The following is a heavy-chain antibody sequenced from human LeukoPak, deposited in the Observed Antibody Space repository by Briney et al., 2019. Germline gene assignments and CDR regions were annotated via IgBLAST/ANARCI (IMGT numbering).Heavy chain of an antibody. CDR2: FDPEDGET. Sequence: ASVKVSCKVSGYTLTELSMHWVRQAPGKGLEWMGGFDPEDGETIYVQKFQGRVTMTEDTTTDTAYMELSSLRSEDTAVYYCATRGRNGYDYLAFDYWGQGTLVTVSS. D-gene: IGHD5-12*01. V-gene: IGHV1-24*01. CDR1: GYTLTELS. J-gene: IGHJ4*02. CDR3: ATRGRNGYDYLAFDY.